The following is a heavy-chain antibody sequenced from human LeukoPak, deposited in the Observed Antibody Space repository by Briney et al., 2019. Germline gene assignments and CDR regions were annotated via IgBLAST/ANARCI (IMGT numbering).Heavy chain of an antibody. V-gene: IGHV4-39*01. CDR3: ARRPYGVNWFDP. CDR1: GGSISSSSYY. J-gene: IGHJ5*02. Sequence: SETLSLTCTVSGGSISSSSYYWGWIRQPPGQGLEWIGSIYYSGSSYYNPSLKSRVTISVDTSKNQFSLKLSSVTAADTAVYYCARRPYGVNWFDPWGQGTLVTVSS. CDR2: IYYSGSS. D-gene: IGHD3-16*01.